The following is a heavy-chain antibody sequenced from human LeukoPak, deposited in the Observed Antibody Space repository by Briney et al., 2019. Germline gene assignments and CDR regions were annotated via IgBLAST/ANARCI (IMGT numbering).Heavy chain of an antibody. CDR2: IYYSGST. CDR3: AASGSYPRTNAFDI. D-gene: IGHD3-22*01. CDR1: GGSINSGDYY. V-gene: IGHV4-30-4*01. J-gene: IGHJ3*02. Sequence: PSETLSLTCTVSGGSINSGDYYWSWIRQPPGKGLEWIGYIYYSGSTYYNPSLKSRVTISVDTSKNQFSLKLSSVTAADTAVYYCAASGSYPRTNAFDIWGQGTMVTVSS.